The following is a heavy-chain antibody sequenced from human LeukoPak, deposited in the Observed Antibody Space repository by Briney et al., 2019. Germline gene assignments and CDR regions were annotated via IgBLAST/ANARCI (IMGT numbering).Heavy chain of an antibody. CDR2: IYTSGST. D-gene: IGHD3-22*01. V-gene: IGHV4-4*07. CDR3: ASQIRDYYDSSGYPFYFDY. CDR1: GGSISSYY. Sequence: SETLSLTCTVSGGSISSYYWSWIRQPAGKGLEWIGRIYTSGSTNYNPSLKSRVTMSVDTSKNQFSLKLSSVTAADTAVYYCASQIRDYYDSSGYPFYFDYWGQGTLVTVSS. J-gene: IGHJ4*02.